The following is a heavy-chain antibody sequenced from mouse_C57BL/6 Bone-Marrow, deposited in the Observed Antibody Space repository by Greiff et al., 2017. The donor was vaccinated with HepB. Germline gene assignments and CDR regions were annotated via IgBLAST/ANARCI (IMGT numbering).Heavy chain of an antibody. V-gene: IGHV3-6*01. J-gene: IGHJ3*01. CDR3: ARAPIYYDYDDGFFFAY. CDR2: ISYDGSN. Sequence: EVQLQQSGPGLVKPSQSLSLTCSVTGYSITSGYYWNWIRQFPGNKLEWMGYISYDGSNNYNPSLKNRISITRDTSKNQFFLKLNSVTTEDTATYYCARAPIYYDYDDGFFFAYWGQGTLVTVSA. CDR1: GYSITSGYY. D-gene: IGHD2-4*01.